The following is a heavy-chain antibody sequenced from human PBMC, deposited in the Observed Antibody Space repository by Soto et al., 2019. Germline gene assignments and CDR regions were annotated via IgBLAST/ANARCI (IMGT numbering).Heavy chain of an antibody. D-gene: IGHD3-10*01. CDR1: GGTFSSYT. CDR3: ARGEGAGSTYYYGMDV. Sequence: QVQLVQSGAEVKKPGSSVKVSCKASGGTFSSYTLNWVRQAPGQGLEWMGRIIPILDIAIYAQKFQGRVTLTADKSPSTAYMEVSSVRAEDTAVYDCARGEGAGSTYYYGMDVWGQGTTVTVSS. J-gene: IGHJ6*02. CDR2: IIPILDIA. V-gene: IGHV1-69*02.